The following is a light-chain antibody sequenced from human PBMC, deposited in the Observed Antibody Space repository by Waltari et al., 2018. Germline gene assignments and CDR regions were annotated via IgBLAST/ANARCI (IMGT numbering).Light chain of an antibody. V-gene: IGKV1-5*03. CDR3: YQHYNFWLT. J-gene: IGKJ4*01. CDR1: HSISGW. CDR2: KAS. Sequence: VQITQSTSTLPASLVDGEALTCRASHSISGWLAWYQQKPGNAPKLLIYKASYLQRAVTSTFSGSGSGTEFTIIISSLQPDDFVAYYCYQHYNFWLTFGAGTKVEI.